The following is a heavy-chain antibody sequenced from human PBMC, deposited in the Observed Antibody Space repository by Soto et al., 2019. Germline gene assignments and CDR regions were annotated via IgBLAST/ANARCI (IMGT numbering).Heavy chain of an antibody. J-gene: IGHJ5*02. CDR2: INAGNGNT. Sequence: GASVKVSCKASGYTFTSYAMHWVRQAPGQRLEWMGWINAGNGNTKYSQKFQGRVTITRDTSASTAYMELSSLRSEDTAVYYCARGARDSSGYYYRRWFDPWGQGTLVTVSS. V-gene: IGHV1-3*01. D-gene: IGHD3-22*01. CDR3: ARGARDSSGYYYRRWFDP. CDR1: GYTFTSYA.